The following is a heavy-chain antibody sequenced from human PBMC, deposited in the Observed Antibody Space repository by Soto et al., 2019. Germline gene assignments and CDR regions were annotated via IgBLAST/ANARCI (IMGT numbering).Heavy chain of an antibody. CDR2: IIPIFGTA. CDR1: GGTFISYA. CDR3: ASSRIGGPDAPLDSYCRLDW. D-gene: IGHD2-2*01. V-gene: IGHV1-69*13. J-gene: IGHJ6*02. Sequence: SVKGACHASGGTFISYAISWVRQAPGQGLEWMGGIIPIFGTANYAQKFQGRVTITADESTSTAYMELSSLRSEDTAVYYCASSRIGGPDAPLDSYCRLDWWGHGPAGTVSS.